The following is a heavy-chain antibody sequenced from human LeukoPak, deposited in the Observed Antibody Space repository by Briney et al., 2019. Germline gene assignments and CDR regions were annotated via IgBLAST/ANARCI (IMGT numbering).Heavy chain of an antibody. CDR3: ARSSYSSSSSV. CDR1: GYTFSGFW. CDR2: INSDGSEG. V-gene: IGHV3-7*03. J-gene: IGHJ3*01. D-gene: IGHD6-6*01. Sequence: GGSLRLSCAVSGYTFSGFWMSWSRQAPGKGLEWVASINSDGSEGYYADVVKGRFTISRDNAKNSLYLQINSLRAEDTAVYYCARSSYSSSSSVWGQGTMVTVSS.